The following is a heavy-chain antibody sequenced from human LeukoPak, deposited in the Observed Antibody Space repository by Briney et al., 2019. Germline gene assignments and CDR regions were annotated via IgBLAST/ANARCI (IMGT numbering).Heavy chain of an antibody. Sequence: SVKVSCKASGGTFSSYAISWVRQAPGQGLEWMGGIIPIFGTANYAQKFQGRVTTTADESTSTAYMELSSLRSEDTAVYYCASRADSSGYYFFYWGQGTLVTVSS. V-gene: IGHV1-69*13. D-gene: IGHD3-22*01. CDR3: ASRADSSGYYFFY. CDR1: GGTFSSYA. J-gene: IGHJ4*02. CDR2: IIPIFGTA.